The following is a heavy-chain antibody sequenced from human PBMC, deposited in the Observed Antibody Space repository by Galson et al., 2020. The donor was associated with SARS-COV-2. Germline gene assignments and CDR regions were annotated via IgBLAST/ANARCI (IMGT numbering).Heavy chain of an antibody. CDR1: GFNFSSYA. CDR2: ISYDGSNK. J-gene: IGHJ6*02. CDR3: ARGGPGRYCSGGSCYETLWYYYGMDV. V-gene: IGHV3-30-3*01. Sequence: TGGSMRLSCAASGFNFSSYAIHWVRQAPGKGLEWVAVISYDGSNKYYADSVKGRFTISRDNSKNTLYLQMNSLRAEDTAVYYCARGGPGRYCSGGSCYETLWYYYGMDVWGQGTTVTVSS. D-gene: IGHD2-15*01.